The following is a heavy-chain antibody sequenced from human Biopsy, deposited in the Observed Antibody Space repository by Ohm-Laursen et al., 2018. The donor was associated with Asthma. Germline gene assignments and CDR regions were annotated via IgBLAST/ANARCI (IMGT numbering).Heavy chain of an antibody. D-gene: IGHD2-2*01. CDR1: GGTFNTYV. J-gene: IGHJ4*02. CDR2: INSVFGTT. Sequence: ASVKASCKLLGGTFNTYVIGWVRQAPGQGLEWMGGINSVFGTTTYPQKFQDRVTITADDSTSTVYMELSSLRSEDTAVYYCARKAGSCISRTCYSLDFWGQGTLVTVSS. CDR3: ARKAGSCISRTCYSLDF. V-gene: IGHV1-69*13.